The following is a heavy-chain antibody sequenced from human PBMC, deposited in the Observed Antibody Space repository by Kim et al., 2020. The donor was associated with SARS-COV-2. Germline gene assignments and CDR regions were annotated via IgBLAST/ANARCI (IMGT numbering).Heavy chain of an antibody. CDR2: IHHSGST. V-gene: IGHV4-38-2*01. J-gene: IGHJ4*02. CDR3: TSKYYYDTSGYYYADW. Sequence: SETLSLTCAVSGYSISSGYYWGWIRQPPGKGLEWIGSIHHSGSTYYNPSLKSRVIISIDTSKNQFSLRLNSLTAADTAVYYCTSKYYYDTSGYYYADWWGQGTLVTVSS. D-gene: IGHD3-22*01. CDR1: GYSISSGYY.